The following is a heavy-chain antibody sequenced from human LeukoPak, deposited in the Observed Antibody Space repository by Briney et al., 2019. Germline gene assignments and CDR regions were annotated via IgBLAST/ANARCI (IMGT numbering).Heavy chain of an antibody. Sequence: PGRSLRLSCAASGFTFSSYAMHWVRQASGKGLEWVAVISYDGSNKYYADSVKGRFTISRDNSKNTQYLQMNSLRAEDTAVYYCARDSLTIVREPYGMDVWGQGTTVTVSS. D-gene: IGHD3-10*01. V-gene: IGHV3-30-3*01. CDR1: GFTFSSYA. CDR2: ISYDGSNK. CDR3: ARDSLTIVREPYGMDV. J-gene: IGHJ6*02.